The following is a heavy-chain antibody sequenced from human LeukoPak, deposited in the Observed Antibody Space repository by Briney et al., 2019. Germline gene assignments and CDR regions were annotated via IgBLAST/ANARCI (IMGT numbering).Heavy chain of an antibody. V-gene: IGHV3-33*01. D-gene: IGHD1-14*01. Sequence: PGGSLRLSCAASGFRFSNYGMHWVRQAPGKGLEWVAALLYDGNTKHYADSVRGRFTISRDISKNTFYLRMNSLTAEDTAVYYCARDHRPEIQYYYMDVWGKGTTVAVSS. CDR2: LLYDGNTK. CDR1: GFRFSNYG. J-gene: IGHJ6*03. CDR3: ARDHRPEIQYYYMDV.